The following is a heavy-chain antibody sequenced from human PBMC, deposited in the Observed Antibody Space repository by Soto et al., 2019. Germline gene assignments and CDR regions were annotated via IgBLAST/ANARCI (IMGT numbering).Heavy chain of an antibody. J-gene: IGHJ4*02. Sequence: PSETLSLTCTVSGGSISSYCWSWIRQPPGMGLEWIGYIYYSGSINYNPSLKSRVTISVDTSKNQFSLKLSSVTAADTAVYYCARAPPRPDYGDYAYFDYWGQGTLVTVSS. V-gene: IGHV4-59*01. CDR3: ARAPPRPDYGDYAYFDY. D-gene: IGHD4-17*01. CDR1: GGSISSYC. CDR2: IYYSGSI.